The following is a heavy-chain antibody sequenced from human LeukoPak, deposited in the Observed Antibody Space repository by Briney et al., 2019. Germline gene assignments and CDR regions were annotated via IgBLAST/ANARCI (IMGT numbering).Heavy chain of an antibody. J-gene: IGHJ3*02. CDR1: GGSISSYY. D-gene: IGHD3-22*01. CDR3: ASYDSSGYYPPDAFDI. V-gene: IGHV4-59*01. Sequence: SETLSLTCTVSGGSISSYYWSWLRQPPGKGLEWIGYIYYSGSTNYNPSLKSRVTISVDTSKNQFSLKLSSVTAADTAVYYCASYDSSGYYPPDAFDIWGQGTMVTVSS. CDR2: IYYSGST.